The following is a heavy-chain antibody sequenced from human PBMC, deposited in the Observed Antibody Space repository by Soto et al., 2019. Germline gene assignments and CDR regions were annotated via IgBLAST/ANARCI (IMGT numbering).Heavy chain of an antibody. CDR3: ATWRFDY. J-gene: IGHJ4*02. CDR1: GHSVSINIAA. Sequence: PSHTLSLTCAISGHSVSINIAAWNWDRYSASRGLEWLGRTYDSSKWYNDYAGSMRSRIPINLDTTENQFSLQLNSAASEDPAVYYCATWRFDYWGQGTLVTVSS. V-gene: IGHV6-1*01. CDR2: TYDSSKWYN.